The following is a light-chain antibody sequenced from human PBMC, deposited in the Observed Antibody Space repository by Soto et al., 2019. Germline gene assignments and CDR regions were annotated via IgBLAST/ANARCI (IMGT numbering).Light chain of an antibody. V-gene: IGKV3-11*01. CDR2: DAS. CDR1: QSVSSY. Sequence: EIVLTQSPATLSLSPGERATLSCRASQSVSSYLAWYQQKPGQAPRLLIYDASNRATGIPARFTGSGSGTDFTLTISLAPEDFAVYYCQQRSNWPITFGQGTRLEIK. CDR3: QQRSNWPIT. J-gene: IGKJ5*01.